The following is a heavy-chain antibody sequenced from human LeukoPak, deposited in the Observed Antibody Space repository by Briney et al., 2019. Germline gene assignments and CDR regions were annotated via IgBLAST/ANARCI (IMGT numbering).Heavy chain of an antibody. V-gene: IGHV3-53*01. CDR2: IYPGGSSDST. D-gene: IGHD3-22*01. CDR1: GFTVSSNY. J-gene: IGHJ3*02. CDR3: AREGYYFDSRLPDI. Sequence: GGSLRLSCAASGFTVSSNYMSWVRQAPGKGLEWVSVIYPGGSSDSTYYVDSVKGRFTISRDNSKNTLYLKMNSLRAEDTAVYYCAREGYYFDSRLPDIWGQGTMVTVSS.